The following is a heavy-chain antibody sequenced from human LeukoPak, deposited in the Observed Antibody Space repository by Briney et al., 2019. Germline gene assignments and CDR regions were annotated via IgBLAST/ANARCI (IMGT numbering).Heavy chain of an antibody. J-gene: IGHJ4*02. CDR3: AKDRGCSSTSCLFDY. V-gene: IGHV3-23*01. Sequence: GGSLRLSCAASGFTFSSYAMSWVRQAPGKGLEWVSAISGSGGSTYYADSVKGRFTISRDNSKNTLYLQMNSLRAEDTAVYYCAKDRGCSSTSCLFDYWGQGTLVTVSS. D-gene: IGHD2-2*01. CDR2: ISGSGGST. CDR1: GFTFSSYA.